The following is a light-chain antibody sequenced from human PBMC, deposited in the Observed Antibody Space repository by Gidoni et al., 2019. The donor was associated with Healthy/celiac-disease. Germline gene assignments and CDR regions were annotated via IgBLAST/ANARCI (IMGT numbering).Light chain of an antibody. CDR3: QQFNNYPFT. CDR1: QGISSA. CDR2: DAS. V-gene: IGKV1D-13*01. Sequence: GDRVTITCRASQGISSALAWYQQKPGKAPKLLIYDASSLESGVPSRFSGSGSGTDFTLTISSLQPEDFATYYCQQFNNYPFTFGQGTRLEIK. J-gene: IGKJ5*01.